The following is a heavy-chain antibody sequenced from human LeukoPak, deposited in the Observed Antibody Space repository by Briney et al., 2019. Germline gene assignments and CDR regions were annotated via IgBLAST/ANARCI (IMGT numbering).Heavy chain of an antibody. CDR1: GFTFNTYT. D-gene: IGHD3-22*01. J-gene: IGHJ4*02. CDR2: ISSSRTYI. CDR3: ARSYFYDNSGYYYWDY. V-gene: IGHV3-21*01. Sequence: PGGSLRLSCAASGFTFNTYTMSWVRQAPGKGLEWVSSISSSRTYIYHADSVKGRFTISRDNAKNSLYLQMNSLSAEDTAVYYCARSYFYDNSGYYYWDYWGRGTLDTVSS.